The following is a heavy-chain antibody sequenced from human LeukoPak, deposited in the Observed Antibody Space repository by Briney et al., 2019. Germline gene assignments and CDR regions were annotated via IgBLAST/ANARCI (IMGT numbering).Heavy chain of an antibody. V-gene: IGHV3-33*06. CDR1: GFTFIRNG. CDR2: IWYDGSNK. D-gene: IGHD4/OR15-4a*01. J-gene: IGHJ4*02. Sequence: GGSLILSCAASGFTFIRNGMHWVRQAPGKGLEWVAVIWYDGSNKYYADSVKGRFTVSRDNSKNTMYLQMNSLRAEDTAVYYCAKDRDYIMGIVDYWGQGTLVTVSS. CDR3: AKDRDYIMGIVDY.